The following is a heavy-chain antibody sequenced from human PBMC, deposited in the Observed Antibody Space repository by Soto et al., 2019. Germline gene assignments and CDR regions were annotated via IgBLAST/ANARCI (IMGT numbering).Heavy chain of an antibody. Sequence: GASVKVSCTASGYTFTDYYMHWVRQAPGQGLEWMGWINPNSGGTNYAQKFQGWVTMTRDTSISTAYMELSRLRSDDTAVYYCARAPTDLIVVVPAAMGYWGQGTLVTVSS. CDR2: INPNSGGT. V-gene: IGHV1-2*04. D-gene: IGHD2-2*01. J-gene: IGHJ4*02. CDR1: GYTFTDYY. CDR3: ARAPTDLIVVVPAAMGY.